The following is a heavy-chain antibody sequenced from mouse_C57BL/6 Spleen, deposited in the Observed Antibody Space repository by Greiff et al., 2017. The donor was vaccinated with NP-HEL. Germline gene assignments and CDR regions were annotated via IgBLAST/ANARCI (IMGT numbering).Heavy chain of an antibody. CDR3: ARGEDYDEGD. Sequence: DVMLVESGGGLVKPGGSLKLSCAASGFTFSDYGMHWVRQAPEKGLEWVAYISSGSSTIYYADTVKGRFTISRDNAKNTLFLQMTSLRSVDTAMYYCARGEDYDEGDWGQGTLVTVSA. CDR1: GFTFSDYG. J-gene: IGHJ3*01. V-gene: IGHV5-17*01. D-gene: IGHD2-4*01. CDR2: ISSGSSTI.